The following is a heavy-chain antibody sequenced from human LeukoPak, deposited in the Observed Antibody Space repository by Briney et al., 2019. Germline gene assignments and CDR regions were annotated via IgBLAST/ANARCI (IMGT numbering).Heavy chain of an antibody. CDR3: TTDYGDYGSRGY. CDR2: IKSKTDGGTT. J-gene: IGHJ4*02. D-gene: IGHD4-17*01. CDR1: GFSFSYAW. V-gene: IGHV3-15*01. Sequence: GGSLRLSCAASGFSFSYAWMNWVRQAPGKGLEWVGRIKSKTDGGTTDYAAPVKGRFTISRDDSKNTLYLQTNSLKTEDTALYYCTTDYGDYGSRGYWGQGTLVTVSS.